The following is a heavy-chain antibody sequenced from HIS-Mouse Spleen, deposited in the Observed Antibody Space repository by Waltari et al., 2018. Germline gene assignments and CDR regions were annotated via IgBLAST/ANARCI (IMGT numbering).Heavy chain of an antibody. Sequence: EVQLFASGVGLVQPGWSLRLSCAASCFPFGRFAMSWVRQAPGKGLEWVSAISGSGGSTYYADSVKGRFTISRDNSKNTLYLQMNSLRAEDTAVYYCAKDRSQRYSSSWYYWGQGTLVTVSS. V-gene: IGHV3-23*01. CDR3: AKDRSQRYSSSWYY. J-gene: IGHJ4*02. CDR1: CFPFGRFA. D-gene: IGHD6-13*01. CDR2: ISGSGGST.